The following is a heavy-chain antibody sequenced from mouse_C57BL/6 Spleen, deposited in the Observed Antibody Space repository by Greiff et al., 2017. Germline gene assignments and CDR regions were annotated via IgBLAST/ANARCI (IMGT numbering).Heavy chain of an antibody. CDR1: GYTFTSYG. V-gene: IGHV1-81*01. J-gene: IGHJ4*01. D-gene: IGHD2-5*01. Sequence: VQLQESGAELARPGASVKLSCKASGYTFTSYGISWVKQRTGQGLEWIGEIFPRSGNTYYNEKFKGKATLTADKSSSTAYMELRSLTSEDSAVCFCARSLSNYDDYYAMDYWGQGTSVTVSS. CDR3: ARSLSNYDDYYAMDY. CDR2: IFPRSGNT.